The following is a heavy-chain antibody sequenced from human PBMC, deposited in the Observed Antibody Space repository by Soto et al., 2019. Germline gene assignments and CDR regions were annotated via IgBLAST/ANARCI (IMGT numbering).Heavy chain of an antibody. Sequence: QVQLQESGPGLVKPSQTLSLTCTVSGGSISSGDYYWSWIRQPPGKGLEWIGYIYYSGSTYYNPSLKRRVTIAVDTSRNQFSVKLSSVTAADTAVYYCASNSYGYTFCDYWGEGTLGSVSS. J-gene: IGHJ4*02. CDR3: ASNSYGYTFCDY. CDR2: IYYSGST. D-gene: IGHD5-18*01. CDR1: GGSISSGDYY. V-gene: IGHV4-30-4*01.